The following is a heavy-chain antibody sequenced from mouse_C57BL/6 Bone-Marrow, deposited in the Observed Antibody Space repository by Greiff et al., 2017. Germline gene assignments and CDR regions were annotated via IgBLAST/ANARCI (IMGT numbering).Heavy chain of an antibody. CDR3: AREGYDGYYFYFDD. D-gene: IGHD2-3*01. CDR1: GYTFTSYW. Sequence: QVQLKQPGAELVMPGASVKLSCKASGYTFTSYWMHWVKQRPGQGLEWIGEIDPSDSYTNYNQKFKGKSTLTVDKSSSTAYMQLSSLTSEDSAVYYCAREGYDGYYFYFDDWGQGTTLTVSS. J-gene: IGHJ2*01. V-gene: IGHV1-69*01. CDR2: IDPSDSYT.